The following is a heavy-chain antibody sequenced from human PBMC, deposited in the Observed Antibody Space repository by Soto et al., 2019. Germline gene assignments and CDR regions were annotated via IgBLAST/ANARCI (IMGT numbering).Heavy chain of an antibody. V-gene: IGHV1-46*01. Sequence: ASVKVSCKASGYTFTSYYMHWVRQAPGQGLEWMGIINPSGGSTSYAQKFQGRVTMTRDTSTSTDYMELSSLRSEDTAVYYCARVNADGYDFDYWGQGTLVTVSS. CDR1: GYTFTSYY. CDR3: ARVNADGYDFDY. J-gene: IGHJ4*02. D-gene: IGHD5-18*01. CDR2: INPSGGST.